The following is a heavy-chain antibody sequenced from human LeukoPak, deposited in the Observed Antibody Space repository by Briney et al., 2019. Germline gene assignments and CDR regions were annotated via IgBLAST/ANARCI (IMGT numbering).Heavy chain of an antibody. CDR2: INSDGSAT. CDR3: ASDSPYYGMDV. Sequence: GGSLRLSCAASGFPSSSYWMHWVRQVPGKGLLWVSRINSDGSATIYADSVRGRFTISRDNAKNTLYLQMSGLRVDDTAVYHCASDSPYYGMDVWGQGTTVTVSS. J-gene: IGHJ6*02. V-gene: IGHV3-74*01. CDR1: GFPSSSYW.